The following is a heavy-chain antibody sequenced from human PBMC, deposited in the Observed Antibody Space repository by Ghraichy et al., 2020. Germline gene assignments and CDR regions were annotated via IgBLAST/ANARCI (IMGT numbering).Heavy chain of an antibody. CDR1: GFTFSSYS. V-gene: IGHV3-21*01. J-gene: IGHJ3*02. CDR3: ARVVGEDDVWSNDAFDI. D-gene: IGHD3-3*01. Sequence: GGSLRLSCAASGFTFSSYSMNWVRQAPGKGLEWVSSISSSSSYIYYADSVKGRFTISRDNAKNSLYLQMNSLRAEDTAVYYCARVVGEDDVWSNDAFDIWSQGTMVTVSS. CDR2: ISSSSSYI.